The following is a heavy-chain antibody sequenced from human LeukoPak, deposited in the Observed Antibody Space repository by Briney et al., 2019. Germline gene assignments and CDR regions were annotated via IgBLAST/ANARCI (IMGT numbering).Heavy chain of an antibody. V-gene: IGHV1-2*02. CDR3: ARVSRISSRLGYLDY. Sequence: ASVKVSCKASGYTFTDYYIHWERQAPGQGLEWMGWINPNSGGTNYAQKFQGRVTMTRDTSISTAYMELSRLRSDDTAVYYCARVSRISSRLGYLDYWGQGTLVTVSS. J-gene: IGHJ4*02. D-gene: IGHD2-15*01. CDR1: GYTFTDYY. CDR2: INPNSGGT.